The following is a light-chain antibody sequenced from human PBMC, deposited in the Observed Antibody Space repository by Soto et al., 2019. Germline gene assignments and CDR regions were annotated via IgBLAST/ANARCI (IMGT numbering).Light chain of an antibody. J-gene: IGLJ1*01. V-gene: IGLV1-47*01. CDR2: RNN. CDR1: TPNIGSNY. CDR3: CSYAGSYFV. Sequence: QSGLTQPPSASGTPGQRVIISCSGKTPNIGSNYVYWYRHLPGTAPQLLIYRNNQRPSGVPDRFSGSKSRTSASLAISGLRSEDEADYYCCSYAGSYFVFGTGTKVTVL.